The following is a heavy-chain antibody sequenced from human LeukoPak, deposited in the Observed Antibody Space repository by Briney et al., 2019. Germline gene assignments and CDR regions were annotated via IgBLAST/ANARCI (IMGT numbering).Heavy chain of an antibody. Sequence: PGWSLRLSCAASGFTFSDYYMSWIRQAPGKGLEWVSYISSSGSTIYYADSVKGRFTISRDNAKNSLYLQMNSLRAEDTAVYYCVKFPRLFYYMDVWGKGTTVTVSS. CDR1: GFTFSDYY. CDR2: ISSSGSTI. V-gene: IGHV3-11*01. D-gene: IGHD2/OR15-2a*01. CDR3: VKFPRLFYYMDV. J-gene: IGHJ6*03.